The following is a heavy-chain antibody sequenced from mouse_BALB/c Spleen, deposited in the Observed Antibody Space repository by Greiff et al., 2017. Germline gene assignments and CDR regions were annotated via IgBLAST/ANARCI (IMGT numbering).Heavy chain of an antibody. CDR1: GYTFTSYW. Sequence: QVQLQQPGAELVKPGTSVKLSCKASGYTFTSYWMNWVKQRPGQGLEWIGEINPSNGRTDQNEKFKSKATLTVDKSSSTAYMQLSSLTSEDSAVYYCARSKRYYFDYWGQGTTLTVSS. CDR3: ARSKRYYFDY. V-gene: IGHV1S81*02. D-gene: IGHD1-1*01. CDR2: INPSNGRT. J-gene: IGHJ2*01.